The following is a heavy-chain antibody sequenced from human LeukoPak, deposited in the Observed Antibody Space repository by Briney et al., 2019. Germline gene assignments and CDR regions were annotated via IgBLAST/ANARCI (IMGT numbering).Heavy chain of an antibody. J-gene: IGHJ4*02. CDR1: GGSISSYY. CDR2: IYYSGST. CDR3: ARQKKGVGATGFDY. D-gene: IGHD1-26*01. Sequence: SETLSLTCTVSGGSISSYYWSWIRQPTGKGLEWIGYIYYSGSTNYNPSLKSRVTISVDTSKNQFSLKLSSVTAADTAVYYCARQKKGVGATGFDYWGQGTLVTVSS. V-gene: IGHV4-59*08.